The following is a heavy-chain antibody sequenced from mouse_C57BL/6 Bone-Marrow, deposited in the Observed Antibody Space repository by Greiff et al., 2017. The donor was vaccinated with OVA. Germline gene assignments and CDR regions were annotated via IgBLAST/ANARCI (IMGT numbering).Heavy chain of an antibody. D-gene: IGHD1-1*01. J-gene: IGHJ1*03. CDR3: ARLGIYYYARGYFDV. Sequence: VQLQQSGAELVKPGASVKISCKASGYAFSSYWMNWVKQRPGKGLEWIGQIYPGDGDTNYNGKFKGKATLTADKSSSTAYMQLSSLTSEDSAVYFCARLGIYYYARGYFDVWGTGTTVTVSS. V-gene: IGHV1-80*01. CDR2: IYPGDGDT. CDR1: GYAFSSYW.